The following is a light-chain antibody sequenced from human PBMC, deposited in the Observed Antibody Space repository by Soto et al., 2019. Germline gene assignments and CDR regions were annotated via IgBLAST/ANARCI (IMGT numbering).Light chain of an antibody. CDR1: QGVGND. Sequence: AIQMTQSPSSLSASVGDRVTITCRASQGVGNDLGWYQQKPGKAPKLLIYHVSTLPNGGSSRFSGSGSGTDFTLTISRLQPGDYATYYCLQYNSNPLTFGGGTKVWIK. CDR3: LQYNSNPLT. J-gene: IGKJ4*01. CDR2: HVS. V-gene: IGKV1-6*01.